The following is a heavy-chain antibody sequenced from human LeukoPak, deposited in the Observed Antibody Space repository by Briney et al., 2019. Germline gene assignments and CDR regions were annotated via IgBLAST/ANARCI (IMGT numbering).Heavy chain of an antibody. Sequence: GGSLRLSCAASGFTFSSYWMSWGRQAPGKGRGWVANIKQDGSEKYYVDSVKGRFTISRDNAKNSLYLQMNSLRAEDTAVYYCARDRSAYYFDYWGQGTLVTVSS. CDR1: GFTFSSYW. J-gene: IGHJ4*02. CDR2: IKQDGSEK. CDR3: ARDRSAYYFDY. D-gene: IGHD2-2*01. V-gene: IGHV3-7*01.